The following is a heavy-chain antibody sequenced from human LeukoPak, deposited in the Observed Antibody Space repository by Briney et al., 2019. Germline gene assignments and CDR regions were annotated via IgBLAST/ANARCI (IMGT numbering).Heavy chain of an antibody. V-gene: IGHV3-7*05. J-gene: IGHJ4*02. D-gene: IGHD5-18*01. CDR1: GFTFSTYW. CDR2: IKQDGSAK. Sequence: GGSLRLSSAASGFTFSTYWMSWVRQAPGKGLEWVANIKQDGSAKFYVDSVKGRFTISRDNAKNSLYLQMNSLRAEDTAVYYCARVKSDTAVDDYWGQGTLVTVSS. CDR3: ARVKSDTAVDDY.